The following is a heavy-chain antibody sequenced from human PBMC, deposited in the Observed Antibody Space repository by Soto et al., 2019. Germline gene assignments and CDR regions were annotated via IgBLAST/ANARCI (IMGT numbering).Heavy chain of an antibody. CDR3: ARIAVPARPRWYNWFDP. Sequence: QEQLVQSAAEVKKPGASVKVSCMTSGYTFNDYEINWVRHATGQGLEWIGWMNPNSGETGYAQKFQGRVTMTTSSSLSTAYLELSSLTSDDTAVYYCARIAVPARPRWYNWFDPWGQGNLVTVSS. CDR2: MNPNSGET. D-gene: IGHD2-21*01. V-gene: IGHV1-8*02. J-gene: IGHJ5*02. CDR1: GYTFNDYE.